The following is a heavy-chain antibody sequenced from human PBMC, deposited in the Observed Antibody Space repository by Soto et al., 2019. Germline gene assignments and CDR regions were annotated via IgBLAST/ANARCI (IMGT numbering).Heavy chain of an antibody. CDR3: ARDFSPPSARGDSYNWFDP. V-gene: IGHV4-30-4*01. D-gene: IGHD3-10*01. CDR2: IFYSGIP. CDR1: GGSISSGDYY. Sequence: PSETLSLTCTVSGGSISSGDYYWSWIRQPPGKGLEWIGYIFYSGIPHYNPSLKSRVTISVDKSKNQFSLKLSSVTAADTAVYYCARDFSPPSARGDSYNWFDPWGQGTLVTVSS. J-gene: IGHJ5*02.